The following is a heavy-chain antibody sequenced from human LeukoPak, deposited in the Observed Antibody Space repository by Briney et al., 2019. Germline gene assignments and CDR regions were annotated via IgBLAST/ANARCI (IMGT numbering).Heavy chain of an antibody. D-gene: IGHD2-2*02. V-gene: IGHV3-23*01. CDR2: ISRSGGST. CDR1: GFTFSSYA. CDR3: AKIVVVPAAIGENYYYMDD. J-gene: IGHJ6*03. Sequence: GGSLRLSCAASGFTFSSYAVSWVRQAPGKGLEWVSAISRSGGSTYYADSVKGRFTISRDNSKNTLYLQMNSLRAEDTAVYYCAKIVVVPAAIGENYYYMDDWGKGTTVTVSS.